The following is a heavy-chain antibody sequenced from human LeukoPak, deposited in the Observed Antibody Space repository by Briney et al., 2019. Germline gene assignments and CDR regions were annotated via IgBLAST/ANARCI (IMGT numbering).Heavy chain of an antibody. CDR1: GYTFTSYD. J-gene: IGHJ4*02. CDR3: ARAVVVITTGVYYFDY. Sequence: ASVKVSCKASGYTFTSYDISWVRQAPGQGLEWMGWISAYNGNTNYAQKLQGRVTMTTDTSTSTAYMELRSLRSDDTAVYYCARAVVVITTGVYYFDYWGQGTLVTVSS. CDR2: ISAYNGNT. V-gene: IGHV1-18*01. D-gene: IGHD3-22*01.